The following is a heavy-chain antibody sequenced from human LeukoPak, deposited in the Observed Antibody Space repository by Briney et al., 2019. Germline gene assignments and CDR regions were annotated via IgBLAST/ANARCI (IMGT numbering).Heavy chain of an antibody. J-gene: IGHJ4*02. CDR3: AKSGDYYGSGSYSVDY. CDR1: GFTFSRYW. Sequence: GGSLRLSCAASGFTFSRYWMHWVRRAPGKGLVWVSLINSDGSSTNYADSVKGRFTISRDNAKNTLYLQMNSLRVEDTAVYYCAKSGDYYGSGSYSVDYWGQGTLVTVSS. CDR2: INSDGSST. V-gene: IGHV3-74*01. D-gene: IGHD3-10*01.